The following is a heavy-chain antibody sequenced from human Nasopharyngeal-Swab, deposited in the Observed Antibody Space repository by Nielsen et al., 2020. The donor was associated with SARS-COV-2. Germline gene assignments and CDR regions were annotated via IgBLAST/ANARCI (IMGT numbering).Heavy chain of an antibody. CDR3: ARLLSGTKPPHDAFDI. CDR2: IFCSGST. J-gene: IGHJ3*02. D-gene: IGHD1-26*01. Sequence: AETLSLTCTVSGVTISSYYWSWIRQPPGKGLEWIGHIFCSGSTNYNPSLKSRVTITIDTSRNQISLKLISVTAADTAVYYCARLLSGTKPPHDAFDIWGQGTMVTVSS. CDR1: GVTISSYY. V-gene: IGHV4-59*08.